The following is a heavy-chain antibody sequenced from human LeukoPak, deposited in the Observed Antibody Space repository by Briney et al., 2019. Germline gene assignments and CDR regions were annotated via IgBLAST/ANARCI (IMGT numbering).Heavy chain of an antibody. CDR1: GGSISSSSYY. CDR3: ARLRAAALDY. CDR2: IYYSGST. V-gene: IGHV4-39*01. Sequence: SEPLSLTCTVSGGSISSSSYYWGWIRQPPGKGLEWIGSIYYSGSTYYNPSLKSRVTISVDTSKNQFSLKLSSVTAADTAVYYCARLRAAALDYWGQGTLVTVSS. J-gene: IGHJ4*02. D-gene: IGHD6-13*01.